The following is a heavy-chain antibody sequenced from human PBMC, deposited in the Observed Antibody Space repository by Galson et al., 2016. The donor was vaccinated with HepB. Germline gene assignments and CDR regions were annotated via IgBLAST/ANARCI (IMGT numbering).Heavy chain of an antibody. V-gene: IGHV3-66*01. J-gene: IGHJ6*02. CDR1: GFIVRSYH. CDR3: ARDRQYSSSWPRRTYYYGMDV. CDR2: INSGGST. Sequence: SLRLSCAASGFIVRSYHINWVRQAPGKGLEWVSLINSGGSTYYADSVKGRFTSSRDNSKNTVYLQMNSLRVEDTAVYYCARDRQYSSSWPRRTYYYGMDVWGQGTTVTVSS. D-gene: IGHD6-13*01.